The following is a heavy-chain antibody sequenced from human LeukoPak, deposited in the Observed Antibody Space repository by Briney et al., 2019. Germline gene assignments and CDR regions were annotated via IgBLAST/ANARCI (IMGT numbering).Heavy chain of an antibody. CDR1: GFTFSNFA. J-gene: IGHJ4*02. CDR2: IGGSGEST. D-gene: IGHD3-10*01. CDR3: ARGYYGSGSYDYYFDY. V-gene: IGHV3-23*01. Sequence: PGGSLKLSCAASGFTFSNFAMNWVRQAPGKGLEWVSTIGGSGESTYFADSVKGRFTISRDNSKNTLYLQMNSLRAEDTAVYYCARGYYGSGSYDYYFDYWGQGNLVTVSS.